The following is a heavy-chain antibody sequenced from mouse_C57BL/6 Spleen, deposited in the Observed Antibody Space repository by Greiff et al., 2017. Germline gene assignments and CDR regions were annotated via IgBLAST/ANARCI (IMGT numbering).Heavy chain of an antibody. Sequence: QVQLQQSGAELVKPGASVKMSCKASGYTFTTYPIEWMKQNHGKSLEWIGNFHPYNGDTKYNEKFKGKATLTVEKSSSTVYLELSRLTSEDSAVYYGARGVYYYGSSYDYDAMEYWGQGTSVTVSA. CDR1: GYTFTTYP. V-gene: IGHV1-47*01. CDR2: FHPYNGDT. CDR3: ARGVYYYGSSYDYDAMEY. J-gene: IGHJ4*01. D-gene: IGHD1-1*01.